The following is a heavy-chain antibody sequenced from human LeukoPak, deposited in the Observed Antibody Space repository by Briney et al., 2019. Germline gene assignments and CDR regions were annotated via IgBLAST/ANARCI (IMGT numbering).Heavy chain of an antibody. J-gene: IGHJ4*02. CDR3: GRWDHGTAYFDS. Sequence: SQTLSLTCAISGDSVSSNSVAWNWIRQSPSRGLEWLGRTSYRSKWYNNYAVSVKSRITINPDTSRNQFSLQLKSVTPEDTAVYYCGRWDHGTAYFDSWGQGTLVTVSS. CDR2: TSYRSKWYN. CDR1: GDSVSSNSVA. D-gene: IGHD1-26*01. V-gene: IGHV6-1*01.